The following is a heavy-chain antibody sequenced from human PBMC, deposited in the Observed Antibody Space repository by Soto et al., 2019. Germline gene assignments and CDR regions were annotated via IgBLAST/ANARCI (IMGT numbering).Heavy chain of an antibody. CDR1: GFTFSSYS. Sequence: PGGSLRLSCAASGFTFSSYSMNWVRQAPGKGLEWVSYISSSSSTIYYADSVKGRFTISRDNAKNSLYLQMNILRDEDTAVYYCARDSGHSFGPIDYWGQGPLVTVSS. J-gene: IGHJ4*02. D-gene: IGHD3-3*01. V-gene: IGHV3-48*02. CDR3: ARDSGHSFGPIDY. CDR2: ISSSSSTI.